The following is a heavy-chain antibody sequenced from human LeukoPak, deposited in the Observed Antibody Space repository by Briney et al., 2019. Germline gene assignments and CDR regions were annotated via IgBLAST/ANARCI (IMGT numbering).Heavy chain of an antibody. CDR2: ISSSSSYI. CDR3: ARDVHCSSTSCHPNYYYYYMDV. D-gene: IGHD2-2*01. J-gene: IGHJ6*03. Sequence: GGSLRLSCAASGFTFSSYSMNWVRQAPGKGLEWVSSISSSSSYIYYADSVKGRFTISRDNAKNSLYLQMNSLRAEDTAVYYCARDVHCSSTSCHPNYYYYYMDVWGKGTTVTVSS. V-gene: IGHV3-21*01. CDR1: GFTFSSYS.